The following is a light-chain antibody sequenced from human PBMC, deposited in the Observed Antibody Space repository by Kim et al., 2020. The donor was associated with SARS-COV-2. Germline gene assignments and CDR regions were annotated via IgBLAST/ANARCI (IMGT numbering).Light chain of an antibody. CDR2: GAS. J-gene: IGKJ2*01. CDR1: HSVDSRH. CDR3: QYYGGSPYT. V-gene: IGKV3-20*01. Sequence: EIVLTQSPGTLSLSPGERATLSCRASHSVDSRHLAWHQQKPGQAPRVLIFGASTRASGIPDRFSGSGSGTDFTLTISRLEPEDSAVYYCQYYGGSPYTFGQGTKLEI.